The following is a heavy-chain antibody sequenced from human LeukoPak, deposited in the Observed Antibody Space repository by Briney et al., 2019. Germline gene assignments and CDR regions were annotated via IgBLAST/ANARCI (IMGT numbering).Heavy chain of an antibody. J-gene: IGHJ4*02. CDR3: GRDWKLDY. D-gene: IGHD1-1*01. CDR2: ISDDGADR. CDR1: GFTFSSYA. V-gene: IGHV3-23*01. Sequence: GGSLRLPCAASGFTFSSYAMSWVRQAPGKGLEWVSAISDDGADRKYARSVKGRFTVSRDNSKNTLYLQMNSLRSEDTAIYYCGRDWKLDYWGQGALVTVSS.